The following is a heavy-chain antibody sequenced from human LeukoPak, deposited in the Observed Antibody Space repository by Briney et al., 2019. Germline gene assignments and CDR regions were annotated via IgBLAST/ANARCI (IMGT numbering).Heavy chain of an antibody. J-gene: IGHJ4*02. V-gene: IGHV3-66*01. CDR3: ARGSGSYDQVTDY. CDR1: GFTVSSNY. Sequence: PGGSLRLSCAASGFTVSSNYMSWVRQAPGKGLEWVSVIYSGGSTYYADSMKGRFTISRDNSKNTLYLQMNSLRAEDTAVYYCARGSGSYDQVTDYWGQGTLVTVSS. D-gene: IGHD1-26*01. CDR2: IYSGGST.